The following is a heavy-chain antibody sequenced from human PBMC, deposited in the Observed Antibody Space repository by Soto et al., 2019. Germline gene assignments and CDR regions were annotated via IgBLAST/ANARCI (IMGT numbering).Heavy chain of an antibody. V-gene: IGHV1-69*13. CDR3: ARYTANGYNYGPVDY. J-gene: IGHJ4*01. CDR2: IIPIFGTA. CDR1: GGTFSSYA. D-gene: IGHD5-12*01. Sequence: SVKVSCKASGGTFSSYAISWVRQARGQGLEWMGGIIPIFGTANYAQRCQGRVTITADESTSTAYMELSSLRSEHTAGYYCARYTANGYNYGPVDYWG.